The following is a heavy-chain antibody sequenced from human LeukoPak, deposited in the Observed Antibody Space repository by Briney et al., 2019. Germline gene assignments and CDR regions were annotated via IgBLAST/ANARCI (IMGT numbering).Heavy chain of an antibody. J-gene: IGHJ4*02. V-gene: IGHV1-2*02. D-gene: IGHD4-17*01. Sequence: GASVKVSCKASGYTFTGYYIHWVRQARGQGLEWMGWINPNSDGTNYAQKFQGRVIMTRDTSISTAYMELSRLRSDDTAVYYCARSPLMTTGPDYDYWGQGTLVTVSS. CDR1: GYTFTGYY. CDR2: INPNSDGT. CDR3: ARSPLMTTGPDYDY.